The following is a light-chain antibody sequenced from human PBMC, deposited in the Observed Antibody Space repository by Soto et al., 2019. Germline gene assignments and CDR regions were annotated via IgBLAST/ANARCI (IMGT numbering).Light chain of an antibody. CDR2: DSS. CDR1: KSMSGL. J-gene: IGKJ1*01. CDR3: LQHDSHPRT. V-gene: IGKV1-5*01. Sequence: DTQLTKTPSALCPSVGERGTSTCRACKSMSGLLAWYQQKPEKAPTLLICDSSTLESGVPSWFSGRGSGTETTLTISLLQPEDFVSYCWLQHDSHPRTFGEGTKVDIK.